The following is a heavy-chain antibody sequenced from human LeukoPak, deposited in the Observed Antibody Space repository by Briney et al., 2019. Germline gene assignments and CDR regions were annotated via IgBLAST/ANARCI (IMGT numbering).Heavy chain of an antibody. CDR3: ARDRWDYYDSSGPFDY. J-gene: IGHJ4*02. CDR1: GYTFTGYY. CDR2: TNPNSGGT. Sequence: GASVKVSCKASGYTFTGYYMHWVRQAPGQGLEWMGRTNPNSGGTNYAQKFQGRVTMTRDTSISTAYMELSRLRSDDTAVYYCARDRWDYYDSSGPFDYWGQGTLVTVSS. D-gene: IGHD3-22*01. V-gene: IGHV1-2*06.